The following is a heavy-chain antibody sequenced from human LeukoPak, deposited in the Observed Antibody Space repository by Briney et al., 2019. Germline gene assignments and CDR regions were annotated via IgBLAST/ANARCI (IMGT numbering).Heavy chain of an antibody. CDR3: ARSLTAAAGNLGY. V-gene: IGHV3-21*01. D-gene: IGHD6-13*01. Sequence: GGSLRLSCAASGFTVSSNYMNWVRQAPGKGLEWVSSISSSSSYINYADSVKGRFTISRDNAKNSLYLQMNSLRAEDTAVYYCARSLTAAAGNLGYWGQGTLVTVSS. CDR2: ISSSSSYI. J-gene: IGHJ4*02. CDR1: GFTVSSNY.